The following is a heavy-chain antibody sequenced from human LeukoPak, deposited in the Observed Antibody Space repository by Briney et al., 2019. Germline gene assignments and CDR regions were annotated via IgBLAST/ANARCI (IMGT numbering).Heavy chain of an antibody. J-gene: IGHJ4*02. Sequence: GGSLRLSCVASGFPFSSYWMTWVRQAPGKGLEWVSAISGSGGSTYYADSVKGRFTISRDNSKNTLYLQMNSLRAEDTAVYYCAKDRVGSGWSRAVDYWGQGTLVTVSS. CDR2: ISGSGGST. D-gene: IGHD6-19*01. CDR1: GFPFSSYW. CDR3: AKDRVGSGWSRAVDY. V-gene: IGHV3-23*01.